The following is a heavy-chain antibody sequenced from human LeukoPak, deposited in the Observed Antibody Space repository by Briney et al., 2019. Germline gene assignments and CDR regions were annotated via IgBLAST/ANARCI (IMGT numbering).Heavy chain of an antibody. Sequence: SETLSLTCTVSGGTISSYYWSWIRQPPGKGLEWIAYIDYSGSTNYNPALKSRVTISVDASKNQFSLKLSSVTAADTAVYYCARDRRRDLLHAFDIWGQGAMVTVSS. CDR2: IDYSGST. CDR3: ARDRRRDLLHAFDI. J-gene: IGHJ3*02. CDR1: GGTISSYY. D-gene: IGHD1-26*01. V-gene: IGHV4-59*01.